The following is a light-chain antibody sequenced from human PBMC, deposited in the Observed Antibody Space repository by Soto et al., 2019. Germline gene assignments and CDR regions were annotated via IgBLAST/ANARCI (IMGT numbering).Light chain of an antibody. J-gene: IGKJ1*01. CDR2: AAS. CDR3: QQYVSSPRT. V-gene: IGKV3-20*01. CDR1: QSVSSNY. Sequence: EIVLTQSPGTLSLSPGERATLSCRASQSVSSNYLAWYQQKPGQAPRLLIYAASSRITRLPDRFSGSGSGTDFTLTISRLEAEELAAYHCQQYVSSPRTFGQGTKVEIK.